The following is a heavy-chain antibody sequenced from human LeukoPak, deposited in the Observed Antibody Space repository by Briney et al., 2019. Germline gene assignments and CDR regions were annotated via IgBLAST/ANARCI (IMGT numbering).Heavy chain of an antibody. CDR1: GFTFSSYG. V-gene: IGHV3-30*02. D-gene: IGHD3-10*01. J-gene: IGHJ4*02. CDR3: AKDMVRGVITVFDY. CDR2: IRYDGSNK. Sequence: GGSLRLSCAASGFTFSSYGMHWVRQAPGKGLEWVAFIRYDGSNKYYAGSVKGRFTISRDNSKNTLYLQMNSLRAEDTAVYYCAKDMVRGVITVFDYWGQGTLVTVSS.